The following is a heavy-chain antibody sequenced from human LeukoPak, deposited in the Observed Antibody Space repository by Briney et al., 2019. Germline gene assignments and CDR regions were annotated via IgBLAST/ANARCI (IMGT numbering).Heavy chain of an antibody. CDR2: INYSGIT. CDR1: GGSFSGYY. D-gene: IGHD3-3*01. J-gene: IGHJ4*02. V-gene: IGHV4-34*01. Sequence: SETLSLTYAVYGGSFSGYYWGWIRLPPGKGLEWIGGINYSGITHYSPSLKSRVTISVDTSKNQFSLKMSSVTAADTAVYYCARHFCGYYTGPLDYWGQGTLVTVSS. CDR3: ARHFCGYYTGPLDY.